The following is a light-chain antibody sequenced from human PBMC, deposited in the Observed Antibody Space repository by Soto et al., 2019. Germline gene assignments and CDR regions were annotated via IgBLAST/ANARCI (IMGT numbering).Light chain of an antibody. CDR1: QSVSSSY. CDR2: GAS. CDR3: QQYGGSPPIT. J-gene: IGKJ5*01. V-gene: IGKV3-20*01. Sequence: EIVLTQSPGILSLSPGERATLSCRASQSVSSSYLAWYQQKPGQAPRLLIYGASSRATGIPDRFSGSGSGTDFTLTISRLEPEDFAVYFCQQYGGSPPITFGQGTRLEIK.